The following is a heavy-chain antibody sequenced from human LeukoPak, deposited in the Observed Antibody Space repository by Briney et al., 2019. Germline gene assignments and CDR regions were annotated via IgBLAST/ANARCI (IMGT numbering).Heavy chain of an antibody. CDR2: IIPIINTT. D-gene: IGHD1-26*01. CDR3: ARSGSQQVYYYYYYIDV. J-gene: IGHJ6*03. V-gene: IGHV1-69*01. CDR1: GGTFSSYA. Sequence: SVKVSCKASGGTFSSYAISWVRQAPGQGLEWMGGIIPIINTTNYAQKFQGRVTITADESTSTAYMELSSLRSEDTAVYYCARSGSQQVYYYYYYIDVWGKGTTVTVSS.